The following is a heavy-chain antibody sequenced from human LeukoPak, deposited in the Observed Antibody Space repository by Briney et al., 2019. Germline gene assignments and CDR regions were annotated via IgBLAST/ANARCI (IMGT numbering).Heavy chain of an antibody. J-gene: IGHJ3*02. V-gene: IGHV4-30-2*01. Sequence: PSETLSLTCTVSGGSISSGGYSWSWIRQPPGKGLEWIGYIYHSGSTYYNPSLKSRVTISVDRSKNQFSLKLSSVTAADTAVYYCAREGSSGHDAFDIWGQGTMVTVSS. D-gene: IGHD3-22*01. CDR1: GGSISSGGYS. CDR2: IYHSGST. CDR3: AREGSSGHDAFDI.